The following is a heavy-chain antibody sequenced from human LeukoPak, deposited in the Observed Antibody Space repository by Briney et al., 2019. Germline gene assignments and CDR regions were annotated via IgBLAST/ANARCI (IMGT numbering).Heavy chain of an antibody. CDR2: INPNSGGT. Sequence: ASVKVSCKASGYTFTGYYMHWVRQAPGQGLEWMGWINPNSGGTNYAQKFQGRVTMTRDTSISTAYMELSRLRSDDTAVYYCARVGAPLGYCSSTSCYEAFDIWGQGTMVTVSS. V-gene: IGHV1-2*02. CDR1: GYTFTGYY. D-gene: IGHD2-2*01. CDR3: ARVGAPLGYCSSTSCYEAFDI. J-gene: IGHJ3*02.